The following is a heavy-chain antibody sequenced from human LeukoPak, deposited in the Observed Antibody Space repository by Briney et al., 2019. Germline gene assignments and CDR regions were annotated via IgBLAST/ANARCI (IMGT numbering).Heavy chain of an antibody. CDR2: ISYDGGNE. CDR3: ARDQVDTASFYYFDY. CDR1: GFTFSSYA. D-gene: IGHD5-18*01. Sequence: GGSLRLSCAASGFTFSSYAMHWVRHAPGKGLVWVAVISYDGGNEYYADSVKGRFTISRDNSKNTLYLQMNSLRAEDTAVYYCARDQVDTASFYYFDYWGQGTLVTVSS. V-gene: IGHV3-30-3*01. J-gene: IGHJ4*02.